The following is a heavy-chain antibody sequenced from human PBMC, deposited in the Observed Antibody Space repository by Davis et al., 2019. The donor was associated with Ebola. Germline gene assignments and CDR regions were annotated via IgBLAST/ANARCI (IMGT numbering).Heavy chain of an antibody. J-gene: IGHJ4*02. Sequence: SETLSLTCTVSGGSISSSSHYWGWIRQPPGKGLEWMGSIFRTGATSYNPSLKSRVTISVDTSKNHFSLKLSSVTAADTAVYYCARQSSSSWGDYWGQGTLVTVSS. D-gene: IGHD6-6*01. CDR1: GGSISSSSHY. V-gene: IGHV4-39*01. CDR2: IFRTGAT. CDR3: ARQSSSSWGDY.